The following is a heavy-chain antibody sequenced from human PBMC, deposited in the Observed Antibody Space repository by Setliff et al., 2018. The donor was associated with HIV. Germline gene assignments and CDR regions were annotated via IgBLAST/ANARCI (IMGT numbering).Heavy chain of an antibody. D-gene: IGHD6-19*01. CDR1: GYTFTDYF. V-gene: IGHV1-2*02. J-gene: IGHJ4*02. CDR2: IDPNSDDT. CDR3: ARLAVAGN. Sequence: ASVKVSCKTSGYTFTDYFIHWVRQAPGQGLEWVGWIDPNSDDTTYAQNFQGRVTMTIDTSVNTAYLELSRLRTDDTAVYYCARLAVAGNWGQGTLVTVSS.